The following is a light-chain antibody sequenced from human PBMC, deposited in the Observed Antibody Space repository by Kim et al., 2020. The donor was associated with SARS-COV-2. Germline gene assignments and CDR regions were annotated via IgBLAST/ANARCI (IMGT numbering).Light chain of an antibody. J-gene: IGKJ1*01. V-gene: IGKV3-15*01. CDR2: GAS. CDR1: QSVNSK. Sequence: EIVMTQSPATLSVSPGERATVSCRASQSVNSKLAWYQQKPGQALRLLIYGASTRATDIPARFSGSESGTEFTLTISSLQSEDFALYYCHQYNNWPPTFGQGTKLEI. CDR3: HQYNNWPPT.